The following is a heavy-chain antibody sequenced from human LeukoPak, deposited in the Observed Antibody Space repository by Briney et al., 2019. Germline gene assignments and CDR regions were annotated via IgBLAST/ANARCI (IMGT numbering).Heavy chain of an antibody. Sequence: ASVKVSCKVSGYTLNEVSIHWVRQAPGQGLEWMGWINPNSGGTNYAQKFQGRVTMTRDTSISTAYMELSRLRSDDTAVYYCARVTMVRGVIDYWGQGTLVTVSS. CDR3: ARVTMVRGVIDY. D-gene: IGHD3-10*01. CDR1: GYTLNEVS. J-gene: IGHJ4*02. V-gene: IGHV1-2*02. CDR2: INPNSGGT.